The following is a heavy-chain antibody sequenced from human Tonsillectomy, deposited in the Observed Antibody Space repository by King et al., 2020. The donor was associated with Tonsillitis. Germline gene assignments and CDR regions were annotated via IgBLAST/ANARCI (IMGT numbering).Heavy chain of an antibody. J-gene: IGHJ4*02. CDR1: GGSISSTSYY. D-gene: IGHD2-21*02. V-gene: IGHV4-39*01. Sequence: QLQESGPGLVKPSETLSLTCTVSGGSISSTSYYWGWIRQPPGKGLEWIGSIYYSGSTYSHPSLKSLVTISLDTSQNQFSLQLRSVTAADTAVYYCASHYCGGDCYPIAAFFDFWGQGTLVTVSS. CDR2: IYYSGST. CDR3: ASHYCGGDCYPIAAFFDF.